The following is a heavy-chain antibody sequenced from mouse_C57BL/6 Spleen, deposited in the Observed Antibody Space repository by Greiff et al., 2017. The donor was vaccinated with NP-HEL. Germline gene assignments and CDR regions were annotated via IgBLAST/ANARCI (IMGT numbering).Heavy chain of an antibody. CDR2: IYPRSGNT. Sequence: QVQLQQSGAELARPGASVKLSCKASGYTFTSYGISWVKQRTGQGLEWIGEIYPRSGNTYYNEKFKGKATLTADKSSSTAYMELRSLTSEDSAVYFCARNYGSSFPYYFDYWGQGTTLTVSS. V-gene: IGHV1-81*01. D-gene: IGHD1-1*01. CDR1: GYTFTSYG. J-gene: IGHJ2*01. CDR3: ARNYGSSFPYYFDY.